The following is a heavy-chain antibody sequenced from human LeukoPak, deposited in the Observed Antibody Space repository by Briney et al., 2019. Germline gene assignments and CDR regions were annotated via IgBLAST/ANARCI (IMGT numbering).Heavy chain of an antibody. CDR1: GGSFSGYY. CDR3: ARQYSNSPYYYYYYYMDV. V-gene: IGHV4-34*01. Sequence: SETLSLTCAVYGGSFSGYYWSWIRQPPGKGLEWIGEINHSVSTNYNPSLKSRVTISVDTSKNQFSLKLSSVTAADTAVYYCARQYSNSPYYYYYYYMDVWGKGTTVTVSS. J-gene: IGHJ6*03. D-gene: IGHD4-11*01. CDR2: INHSVST.